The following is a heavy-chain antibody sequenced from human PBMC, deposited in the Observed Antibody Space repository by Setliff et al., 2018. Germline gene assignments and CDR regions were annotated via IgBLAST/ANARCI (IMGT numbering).Heavy chain of an antibody. Sequence: GASVKVSCKTSGYTFTNYGINWVRQAPGQGLEWMGWINNYSFKTNSPQKFQGRVAMTTDTSTSTAYMELRSLRSDDSAVYYCARINFYVSSGHYYAPDYWGQGTLVTVSS. CDR3: ARINFYVSSGHYYAPDY. J-gene: IGHJ4*02. D-gene: IGHD3-22*01. V-gene: IGHV1-18*01. CDR1: GYTFTNYG. CDR2: INNYSFKT.